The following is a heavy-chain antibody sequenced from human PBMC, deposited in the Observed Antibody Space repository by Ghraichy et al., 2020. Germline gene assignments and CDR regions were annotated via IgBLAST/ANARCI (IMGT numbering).Heavy chain of an antibody. CDR2: ISAYNGNT. Sequence: ASVKVSCKASGYTFTSYGISWVRQAPGQGLEWMGWISAYNGNTNYAQKLQGRVTMTTDTSTSTAYMELRSLRSDDTAVYYCAWGLGGVDDLDWFDPWGQGTLVTVSS. D-gene: IGHD3-3*01. J-gene: IGHJ5*02. CDR3: AWGLGGVDDLDWFDP. CDR1: GYTFTSYG. V-gene: IGHV1-18*01.